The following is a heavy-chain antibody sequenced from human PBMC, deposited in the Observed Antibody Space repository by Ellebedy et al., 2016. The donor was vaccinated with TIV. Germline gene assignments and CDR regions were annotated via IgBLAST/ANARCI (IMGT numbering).Heavy chain of an antibody. Sequence: MPSETLSLTCSVSGGSISGAHWNWIRQPQGKGLEWIATIFNFGTTIYNPSLEGRFTISRDNAKNSLYLQMNSLRAEDTAVYYCTRDVGFVAGTGGYWGQGTLVTVSS. V-gene: IGHV4-4*08. J-gene: IGHJ4*02. CDR3: TRDVGFVAGTGGY. CDR2: IFNFGTT. D-gene: IGHD6-19*01. CDR1: GGSISGAH.